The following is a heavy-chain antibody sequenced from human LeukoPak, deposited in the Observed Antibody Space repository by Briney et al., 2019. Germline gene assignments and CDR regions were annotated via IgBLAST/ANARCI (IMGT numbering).Heavy chain of an antibody. D-gene: IGHD3-22*01. V-gene: IGHV4-34*01. CDR1: GGSFSGYY. CDR3: ARGYYDSTGDAFDI. CDR2: IDHSGST. J-gene: IGHJ3*02. Sequence: SETLSLTCAVYGGSFSGYYWSWIRQPPGKGLEWIGEIDHSGSTNYNPSLKSRVTISVDTSKNQFSLKLSSVTAADTAVYYCARGYYDSTGDAFDIWGQGTMVTVSS.